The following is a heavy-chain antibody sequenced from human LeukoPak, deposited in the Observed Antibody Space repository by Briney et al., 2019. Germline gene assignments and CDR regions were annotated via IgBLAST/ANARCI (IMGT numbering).Heavy chain of an antibody. J-gene: IGHJ6*04. CDR3: ARDRSSGWYEYYYYYGMDV. CDR1: GYTFTSYG. CDR2: IIAYNGNT. D-gene: IGHD6-19*01. Sequence: ASVKVSCKASGYTFTSYGISWVRQAPGQGLEWMGWIIAYNGNTNYAQKLQGRVTMTTDTSTSTAYMELRSLRSDDTAVYYCARDRSSGWYEYYYYYGMDVWGKGTTVTVSS. V-gene: IGHV1-18*04.